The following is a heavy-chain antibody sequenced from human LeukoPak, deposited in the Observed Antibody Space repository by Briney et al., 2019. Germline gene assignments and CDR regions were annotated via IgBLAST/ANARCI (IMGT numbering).Heavy chain of an antibody. CDR2: TSYDGINK. D-gene: IGHD2-2*01. J-gene: IGHJ4*02. CDR3: ARRYCSSTSCLFDY. Sequence: GRSLRLSCAASGFTFSNYAMHWVRQAPGKGLEWVEVTSYDGINKYYADSVKGRFTISRDNSKNTLYLQMNSLRAEDTAVYYCARRYCSSTSCLFDYWGQGTLVTVSS. CDR1: GFTFSNYA. V-gene: IGHV3-30-3*01.